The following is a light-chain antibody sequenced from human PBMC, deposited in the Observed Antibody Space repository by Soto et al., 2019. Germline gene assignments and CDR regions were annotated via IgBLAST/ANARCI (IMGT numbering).Light chain of an antibody. V-gene: IGKV4-1*01. J-gene: IGKJ3*01. Sequence: DIVMTQSPESLAVSLGERATINCKSSQSVLYSSNNKNYLAWYQQSPGQPPKVLIYWASTRESGVPDRFSGSGSGTAFPLTISSLQAEDVAVYYCPQYYNTPFAFGPGT. CDR1: QSVLYSSNNKNY. CDR2: WAS. CDR3: PQYYNTPFA.